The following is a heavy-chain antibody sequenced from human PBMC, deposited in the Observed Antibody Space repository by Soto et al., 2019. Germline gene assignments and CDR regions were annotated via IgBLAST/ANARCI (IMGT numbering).Heavy chain of an antibody. CDR2: INPNSGDT. V-gene: IGHV1-2*02. J-gene: IGHJ6*02. CDR3: ARESTGRTLYGMDV. CDR1: GYTFGVSY. Sequence: ASVKVSCKASGYTFGVSYMHWVRRAPGQGLEWMGWINPNSGDTNYAQKFQGRVTMTRDTSISAAFLEVTRLKSDDTAVYYCARESTGRTLYGMDVWGRGTTVTVS. D-gene: IGHD1-1*01.